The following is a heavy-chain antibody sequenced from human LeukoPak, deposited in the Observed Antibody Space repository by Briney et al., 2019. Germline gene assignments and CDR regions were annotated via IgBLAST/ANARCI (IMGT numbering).Heavy chain of an antibody. D-gene: IGHD6-19*01. CDR1: GFSFSSYA. CDR3: VGSSGWYGVYGMDV. CDR2: IYSGGST. J-gene: IGHJ6*02. Sequence: PGGSLRLSCAVSGFSFSSYAMSWVRQAPGKGLEWVSVIYSGGSTYYADSVKGRFTISRDNSKNTLYLQMNSLRAEDTAVYYCVGSSGWYGVYGMDVWGQGTTVTVSS. V-gene: IGHV3-53*01.